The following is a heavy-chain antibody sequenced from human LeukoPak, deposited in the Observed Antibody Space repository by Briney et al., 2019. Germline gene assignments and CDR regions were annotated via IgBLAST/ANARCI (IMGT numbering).Heavy chain of an antibody. J-gene: IGHJ6*04. Sequence: SETLSLTCAVYGGSFSGYYWSWIRQPPGKGLEWIGEINHSGSTNYNPSLKSRVTISVDTSKNQFSLKLSSVTAADTAVYYCARDQEFHDSLDVWGKGTTVTVSS. V-gene: IGHV4-34*01. CDR1: GGSFSGYY. CDR3: ARDQEFHDSLDV. D-gene: IGHD3-10*01. CDR2: INHSGST.